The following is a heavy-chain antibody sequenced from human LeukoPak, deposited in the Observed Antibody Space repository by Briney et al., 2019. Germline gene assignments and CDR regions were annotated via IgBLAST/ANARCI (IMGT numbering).Heavy chain of an antibody. CDR1: GYTFTSYY. V-gene: IGHV1-46*01. J-gene: IGHJ5*02. Sequence: ASVKVSCKASGYTFTSYYMHWVRQAPGQGLGWMGLINPTGGSTGYAQKFQGRVTMTRDMSTSTDYMELSSLRSEDTAIYYCARDNSVGNNAWWFDPRGQGTLVTVSS. D-gene: IGHD1-26*01. CDR3: ARDNSVGNNAWWFDP. CDR2: INPTGGST.